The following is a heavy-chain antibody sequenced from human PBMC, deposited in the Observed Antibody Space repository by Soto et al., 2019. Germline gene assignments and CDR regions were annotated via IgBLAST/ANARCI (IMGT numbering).Heavy chain of an antibody. CDR1: GYIFVNYG. J-gene: IGHJ6*02. CDR3: AMVDNYVTPTPQDV. D-gene: IGHD3-16*01. V-gene: IGHV1-18*01. Sequence: QVQLVQSGDEVRKPGSSVKVSCKASGYIFVNYGIAWVLQAPGQGLEWMGWISPYSGSTHYASKVQGRLTMTTDTSTSTAYMDLGSLTSDDTAVYYCAMVDNYVTPTPQDVWGQGTTVTVSS. CDR2: ISPYSGST.